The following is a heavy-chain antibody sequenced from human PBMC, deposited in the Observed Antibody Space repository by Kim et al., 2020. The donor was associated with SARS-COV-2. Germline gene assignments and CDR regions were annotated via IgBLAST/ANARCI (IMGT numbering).Heavy chain of an antibody. V-gene: IGHV4-34*01. J-gene: IGHJ6*02. CDR1: GGSFSGYY. Sequence: SETLSLTCAVYGGSFSGYYWSWIRQPPGKGLEWIGEINHSGSTNYNPSLKSRVTISVDTSKNQFSLKLSSVTAADTAVYYCASWDNWNYRQTHYYYYGMDVWGQGTTVTVSS. D-gene: IGHD1-7*01. CDR3: ASWDNWNYRQTHYYYYGMDV. CDR2: INHSGST.